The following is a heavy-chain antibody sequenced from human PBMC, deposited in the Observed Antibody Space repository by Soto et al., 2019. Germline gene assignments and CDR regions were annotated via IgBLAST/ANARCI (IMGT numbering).Heavy chain of an antibody. J-gene: IGHJ4*02. Sequence: SETLSLTCTVSGGSISSYYWSWIRQPPGKGLEWIGYIYYSGSTNYNPSLKSRVTISVDTSKNQFSLKLSSVTAADTAVYYCARVDTYYDYIWGSYRPRHFDYWGQGTLVTVSS. CDR2: IYYSGST. V-gene: IGHV4-59*12. CDR3: ARVDTYYDYIWGSYRPRHFDY. CDR1: GGSISSYY. D-gene: IGHD3-16*02.